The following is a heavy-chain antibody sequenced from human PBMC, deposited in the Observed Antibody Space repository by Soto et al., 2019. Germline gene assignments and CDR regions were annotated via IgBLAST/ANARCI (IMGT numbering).Heavy chain of an antibody. Sequence: PGGSLRLSCAASGFTFSSYDMHWVRQATGKGLEWVSAIGTAGDTYYPGSVKGRFTISRENAKNTLYLQMNSLRAEDTAVYYCAKSPGMYYYDSSGYYHYDYWGQGTLVTVSS. J-gene: IGHJ4*02. CDR1: GFTFSSYD. V-gene: IGHV3-13*04. D-gene: IGHD3-22*01. CDR3: AKSPGMYYYDSSGYYHYDY. CDR2: IGTAGDT.